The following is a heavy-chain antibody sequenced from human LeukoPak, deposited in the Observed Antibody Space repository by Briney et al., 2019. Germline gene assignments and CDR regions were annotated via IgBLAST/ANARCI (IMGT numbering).Heavy chain of an antibody. V-gene: IGHV3-15*01. CDR3: TTDVWHYYDSSGYYF. Sequence: GGSLRLSCAASGFSFSIAWMSWVRQAPGKGLEWVGRIKTKTDGGTTDYAAPVKGRFTISRDDSKNTLYLQMNSLKTEDTAVYYCTTDVWHYYDSSGYYFWGQGTLVTVSS. CDR2: IKTKTDGGTT. CDR1: GFSFSIAW. J-gene: IGHJ4*02. D-gene: IGHD3-22*01.